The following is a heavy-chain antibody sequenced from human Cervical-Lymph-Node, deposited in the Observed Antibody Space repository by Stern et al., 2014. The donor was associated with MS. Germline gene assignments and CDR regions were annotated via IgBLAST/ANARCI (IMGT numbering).Heavy chain of an antibody. Sequence: QVQLVQSGGGVVQPGRSLRLSCVASGFTFSTFGMYWVRQAPGKGLEWVAVIWFDGNNKYYADSVKGRFTISRDNSENTLFLQMNSLRAEDTAVYYCARDDCSSGSCVFDPWGQGTLVTVSS. J-gene: IGHJ5*02. D-gene: IGHD2-15*01. V-gene: IGHV3-33*01. CDR3: ARDDCSSGSCVFDP. CDR1: GFTFSTFG. CDR2: IWFDGNNK.